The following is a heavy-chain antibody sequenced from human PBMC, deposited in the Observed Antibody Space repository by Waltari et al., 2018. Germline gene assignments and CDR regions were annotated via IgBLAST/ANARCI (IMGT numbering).Heavy chain of an antibody. CDR3: VRLEDCSGPGGNCYSGDSFALDV. Sequence: QVQLQQWGAGQLQPSETLSLTCAVYGGSFRGYYWGWYPPPPGKGLEWIGEINHNGNRNHNPSLRSRITMLVDTSRSQFSLKVNSVTAADTAVYYCVRLEDCSGPGGNCYSGDSFALDVWGQGTTVTVSS. CDR1: GGSFRGYY. V-gene: IGHV4-34*02. J-gene: IGHJ6*02. CDR2: INHNGNR. D-gene: IGHD2-15*01.